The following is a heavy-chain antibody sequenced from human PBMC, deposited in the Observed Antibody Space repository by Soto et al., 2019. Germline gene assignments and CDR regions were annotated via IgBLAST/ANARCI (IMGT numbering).Heavy chain of an antibody. V-gene: IGHV1-24*01. CDR1: GYTLTEIS. D-gene: IGHD6-19*01. CDR3: VADLGRRRSSGWSTYQFDY. CDR2: FDPEDGAT. Sequence: ASVKVSCKVSGYTLTEISIHWVRQAPGKGLQWLGGFDPEDGATLYAQTFQGRFTMTRDTSTDTAYMELSSLRSEDTAVYYCVADLGRRRSSGWSTYQFDYWGQGALVTVSS. J-gene: IGHJ4*02.